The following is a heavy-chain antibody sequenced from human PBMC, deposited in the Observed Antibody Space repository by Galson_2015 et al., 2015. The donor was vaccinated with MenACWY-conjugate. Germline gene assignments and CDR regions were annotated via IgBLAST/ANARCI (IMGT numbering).Heavy chain of an antibody. D-gene: IGHD2-15*01. CDR1: GGSISSSSYY. CDR2: IYYSGST. V-gene: IGHV4-39*07. CDR3: ARERYCIGGRCYPDN. J-gene: IGHJ4*02. Sequence: SETLSLTCTVSGGSISSSSYYWGWLRQPPGKGLEWIGSIYYSGSTYYNPSLKSRVTISVDTSKNQFSLKLSSVTAADTAVYYCARERYCIGGRCYPDNWGQGTLVTVSS.